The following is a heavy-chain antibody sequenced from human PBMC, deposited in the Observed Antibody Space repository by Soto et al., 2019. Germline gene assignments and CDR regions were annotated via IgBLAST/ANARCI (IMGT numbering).Heavy chain of an antibody. Sequence: TVSAGFPRRCCYLLGWIRQHPKKGLEWVGGIYYSGGTYYNPALKRRVTISVDTSKNQFSLKLRSVTAADTAVYYCARHGVQITKIDSAFDYWGQGTRGIVSS. CDR1: AGFPRRCCYL. V-gene: IGHV4-39*01. J-gene: IGHJ4*02. CDR3: ARHGVQITKIDSAFDY. CDR2: IYYSGGT. D-gene: IGHD3-22*01.